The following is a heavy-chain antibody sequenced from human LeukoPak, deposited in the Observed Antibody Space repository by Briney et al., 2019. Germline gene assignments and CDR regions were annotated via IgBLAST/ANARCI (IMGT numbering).Heavy chain of an antibody. CDR2: INQDGSEK. Sequence: PGGSLRLSCAASGFTFNSYWMSWVRQAPGKGLEWVANINQDGSEKYYVDSVKGRFTISRDNAKNSLYLQMNSLRAEDTAVYYCARDKSVYYDTSGSRFDYWGQGTLVTVSS. CDR3: ARDKSVYYDTSGSRFDY. D-gene: IGHD3-22*01. V-gene: IGHV3-7*01. CDR1: GFTFNSYW. J-gene: IGHJ4*02.